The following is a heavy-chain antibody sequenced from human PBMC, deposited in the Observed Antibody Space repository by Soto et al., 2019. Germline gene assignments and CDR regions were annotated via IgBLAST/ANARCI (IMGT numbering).Heavy chain of an antibody. Sequence: SETLSLTCTVSGGSIDSSTYYWGWIRQPPGKGLEWIGSIYYSGSTYYNPSLKSRVTISVDTSKNQFSLKLSSVTAADTAVYYCASPKIAFYNWFDPWGKGTLVPVSS. CDR1: GGSIDSSTYY. CDR2: IYYSGST. V-gene: IGHV4-39*01. D-gene: IGHD3-22*01. J-gene: IGHJ5*02. CDR3: ASPKIAFYNWFDP.